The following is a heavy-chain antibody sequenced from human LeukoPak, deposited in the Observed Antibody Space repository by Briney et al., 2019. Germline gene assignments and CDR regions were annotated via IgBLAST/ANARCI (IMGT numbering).Heavy chain of an antibody. J-gene: IGHJ4*02. D-gene: IGHD3-10*01. CDR3: ARDVGFGGYSRGIFDY. CDR1: GFTFSSYE. CDR2: ISSSGSTI. V-gene: IGHV3-48*03. Sequence: GGSLRLSCAASGFTFSSYEMNWVRQAPGKGLEWVSYISSSGSTIYSADSVKGRFAMSRDNAKNSLYLQMNSLRAEDTAVYYCARDVGFGGYSRGIFDYWGRGTLVTVSS.